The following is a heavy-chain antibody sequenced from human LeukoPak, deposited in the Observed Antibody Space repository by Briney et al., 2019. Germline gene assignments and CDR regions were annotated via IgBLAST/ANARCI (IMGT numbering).Heavy chain of an antibody. Sequence: ASVKVSCKASGCTFTSYHMHWVRQAPGQGLEWMGIIKSSGTTSYTQKFQGRVTMTRDTSTSTVYMEVSSLRSEDTAVYYCAREYGESYTFDYWGQGTLVTVSS. J-gene: IGHJ4*02. CDR3: AREYGESYTFDY. V-gene: IGHV1-46*01. CDR2: IKSSGTT. CDR1: GCTFTSYH. D-gene: IGHD1-26*01.